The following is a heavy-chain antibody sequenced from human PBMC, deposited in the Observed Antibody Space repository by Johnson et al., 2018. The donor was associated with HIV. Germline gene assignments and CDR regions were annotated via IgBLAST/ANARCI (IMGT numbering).Heavy chain of an antibody. CDR1: GFTFSG. Sequence: VQLVESGGGLVQPGGSLKLSCEASGFTFSGSVIYSGGSTYYADSVKGRFTISRDNSKNTLYLQMNSLRAEDTAVYYCARQTLRTFDIWGQGTMVTVSS. CDR2: IYSGGST. CDR3: ARQTLRTFDI. D-gene: IGHD3-16*01. V-gene: IGHV3-66*02. J-gene: IGHJ3*02.